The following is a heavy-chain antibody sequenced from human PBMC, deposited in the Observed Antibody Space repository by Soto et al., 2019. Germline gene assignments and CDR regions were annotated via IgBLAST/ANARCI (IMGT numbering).Heavy chain of an antibody. CDR1: GYSFTSYW. J-gene: IGHJ6*03. CDR3: ARQGITGTGYYYYMDV. Sequence: GESLKISCKGSGYSFTSYWIGWVRQMPGKGLEWMGIIYPGDSDTRYSPSFQGQVTISADKSISTAYLQWSSLKASDTAMYYCARQGITGTGYYYYMDVWGKGTTVTVSS. CDR2: IYPGDSDT. V-gene: IGHV5-51*01. D-gene: IGHD1-7*01.